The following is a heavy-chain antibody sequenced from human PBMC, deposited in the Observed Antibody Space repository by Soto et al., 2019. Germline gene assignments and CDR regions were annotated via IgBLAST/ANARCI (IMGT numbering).Heavy chain of an antibody. CDR2: VSHDGRNT. CDR1: GFTFSDYA. Sequence: VQLVESGGGVVQPGRSLRLSCAASGFTFSDYAMHWVRQAPGKGLEWVAVVSHDGRNTHYADSVKGRFTISRDSSKNAVSLEMTSLRAEDTAAYYCAKGGRQWLVTSDFNYWGQGALVTVSS. D-gene: IGHD6-19*01. J-gene: IGHJ4*02. V-gene: IGHV3-30*18. CDR3: AKGGRQWLVTSDFNY.